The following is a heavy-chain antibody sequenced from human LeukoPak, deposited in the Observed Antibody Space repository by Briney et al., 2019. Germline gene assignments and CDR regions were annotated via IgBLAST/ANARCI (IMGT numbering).Heavy chain of an antibody. CDR2: ISSNGGST. V-gene: IGHV3-64D*06. J-gene: IGHJ4*02. Sequence: GGSLRLSCSASGFTFSSYAMHWVRQAPGKGLGYVSAISSNGGSTYYADSVKGRFTISRDNSKNTLYLQMSSLRAEDTAVYYCVKDRDYYGSGSHYFDYWGQGTLVTVSS. CDR3: VKDRDYYGSGSHYFDY. D-gene: IGHD3-10*01. CDR1: GFTFSSYA.